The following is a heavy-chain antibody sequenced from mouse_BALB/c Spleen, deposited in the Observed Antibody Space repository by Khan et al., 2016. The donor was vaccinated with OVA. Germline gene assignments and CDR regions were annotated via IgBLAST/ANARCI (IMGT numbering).Heavy chain of an antibody. V-gene: IGHV1-7*01. D-gene: IGHD1-1*02. CDR1: GYTFTTYW. CDR3: TRRGLYGRFAC. J-gene: IGHJ3*01. CDR2: INPSTGYT. Sequence: VQLQQSGAELAKPGASVKMSCTASGYTFTTYWIHWVKQRPGQGLEWIGYINPSTGYTEYNQKFKDKATLTTDESSSAAYLQLSSLTSEDSAVXSCTRRGLYGRFACWGQGTLVTVSA.